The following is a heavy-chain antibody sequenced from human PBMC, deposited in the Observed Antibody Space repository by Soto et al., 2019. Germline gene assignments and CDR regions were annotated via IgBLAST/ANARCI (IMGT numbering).Heavy chain of an antibody. CDR2: IYVRGST. D-gene: IGHD3-22*01. J-gene: IGHJ4*02. CDR3: ARLGGYYQAFDN. CDR1: PGRTSSSC. V-gene: IGHV4-59*08. Sequence: SQRRSLTWTLSPGRTSSSCWSWIRQPPGKGLEWIGYIYVRGSTNYNPSLKSRGTISEDTSKNQFSLKLRSVTSADTAVYYCARLGGYYQAFDNWGQGTLVTVS.